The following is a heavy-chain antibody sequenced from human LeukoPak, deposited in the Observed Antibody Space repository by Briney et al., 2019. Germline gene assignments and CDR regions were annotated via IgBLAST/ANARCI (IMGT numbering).Heavy chain of an antibody. J-gene: IGHJ3*02. CDR1: GFTFTSSA. V-gene: IGHV1-58*01. D-gene: IGHD6-25*01. Sequence: GTSVKVSCKASGFTFTSSAVQWVRQARGQRLEWIGWIVVGSGNTNYAQKFQERVTITRDMSTSTAYMKLSSLRSEDTAVYYCAAESRGSDDAFDIWGQGTMVTVSS. CDR2: IVVGSGNT. CDR3: AAESRGSDDAFDI.